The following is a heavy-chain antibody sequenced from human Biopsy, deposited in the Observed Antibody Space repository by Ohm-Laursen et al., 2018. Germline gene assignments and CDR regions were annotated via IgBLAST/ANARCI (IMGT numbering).Heavy chain of an antibody. Sequence: EASETVSCKASGGTFTNYAISWVRQAPGQGLEWMGGIIPIFGTANYAQKFQGRVTITADESTSTAYMELSSLRSDDTAVYYCARDALGGGSYRFFYWGQGSLVTVSS. CDR2: IIPIFGTA. V-gene: IGHV1-69*13. CDR1: GGTFTNYA. CDR3: ARDALGGGSYRFFY. J-gene: IGHJ1*01. D-gene: IGHD1-26*01.